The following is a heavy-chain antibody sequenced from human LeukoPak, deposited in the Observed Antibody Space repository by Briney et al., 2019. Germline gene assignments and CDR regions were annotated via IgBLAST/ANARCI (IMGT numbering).Heavy chain of an antibody. Sequence: GGSLRLSCAASGLTFNNYWMHWVRQAPGKGLEWVSRINSDGSTTNYADSVKGRFTISRDNAKNTVYLQMNSLRAEDTALYYCVSRYCTITNCYKASGTGAFDIWGQGTMVIVSS. J-gene: IGHJ3*02. D-gene: IGHD2-2*02. CDR1: GLTFNNYW. CDR3: VSRYCTITNCYKASGTGAFDI. CDR2: INSDGSTT. V-gene: IGHV3-74*01.